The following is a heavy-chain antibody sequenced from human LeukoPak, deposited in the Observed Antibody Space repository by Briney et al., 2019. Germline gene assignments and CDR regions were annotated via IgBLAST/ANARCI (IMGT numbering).Heavy chain of an antibody. V-gene: IGHV4-31*03. J-gene: IGHJ4*02. CDR1: GGSISSGGYY. Sequence: SQTLSLTCTVSGGSISSGGYYWSWIRQHPGNGLEWIGCIYYSGSTYYNPSLKSRVTISVDTSKNQFSLKLSSVTAADTAVYYCARGSMVRGGPYYFDYWGQGTLVTVSS. CDR3: ARGSMVRGGPYYFDY. CDR2: IYYSGST. D-gene: IGHD3-10*01.